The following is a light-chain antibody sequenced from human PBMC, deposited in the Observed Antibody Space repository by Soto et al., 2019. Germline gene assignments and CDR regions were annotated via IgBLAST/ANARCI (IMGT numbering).Light chain of an antibody. V-gene: IGKV1-39*01. CDR3: QQSYSTPWT. Sequence: DIQMTQSPSSLSASVGDRVTITCRASQSISTYLNWYQQKPGKAPNLLIYGASSLQSGVPSRFSGSGSGTEFTLIISSLQPEDFATYYCQQSYSTPWTFGQGTKVEIK. J-gene: IGKJ1*01. CDR2: GAS. CDR1: QSISTY.